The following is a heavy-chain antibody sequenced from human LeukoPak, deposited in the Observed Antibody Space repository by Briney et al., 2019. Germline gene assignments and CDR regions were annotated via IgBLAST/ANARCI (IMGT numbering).Heavy chain of an antibody. Sequence: GGSLRLSCAASGFTFSSYAMGWVRQAPGKGLEWVSAISGSAGTTYCADSVKGRFTISRDNSKNTLLLQMNSLRAEDTAAYYCAKNYYGSGSSSLDYWGQGTLVTVSS. CDR3: AKNYYGSGSSSLDY. CDR1: GFTFSSYA. J-gene: IGHJ4*02. CDR2: ISGSAGTT. D-gene: IGHD3-10*01. V-gene: IGHV3-23*01.